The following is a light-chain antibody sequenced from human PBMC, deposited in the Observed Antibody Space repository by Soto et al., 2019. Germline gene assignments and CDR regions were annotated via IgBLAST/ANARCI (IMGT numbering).Light chain of an antibody. CDR1: QSVAGN. J-gene: IGKJ1*01. V-gene: IGKV3-15*01. CDR3: QHYKTWPRT. CDR2: GAS. Sequence: EIVMTQSPATLSVSPGERATLSCRASQSVAGNLAWYQQKPGQAPRLLIYGASTRPTGIPARFSGSGSGTEFTLTISSLKSEDCAVDYCQHYKTWPRTFGQGTKVELK.